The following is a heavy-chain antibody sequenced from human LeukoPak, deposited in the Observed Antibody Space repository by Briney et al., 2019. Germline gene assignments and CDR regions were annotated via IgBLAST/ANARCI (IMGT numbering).Heavy chain of an antibody. CDR1: GGSISSSSYY. Sequence: PSETLSLTCTVSGGSISSSSYYWGWIRQPPGKGLEWIGSIYYSGSTYYNPSLKSRVTISVDTSKNQFSLKLSSVTAADTGVYYCARHQGGWSVRYFDYWGQGTLVTVSS. CDR3: ARHQGGWSVRYFDY. D-gene: IGHD2-15*01. J-gene: IGHJ4*02. V-gene: IGHV4-39*01. CDR2: IYYSGST.